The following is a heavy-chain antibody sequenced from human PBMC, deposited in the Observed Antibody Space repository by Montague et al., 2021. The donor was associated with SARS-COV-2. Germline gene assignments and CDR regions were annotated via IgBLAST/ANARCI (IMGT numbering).Heavy chain of an antibody. V-gene: IGHV6-1*01. Sequence: CAISGDSVARNSAAWNWIRQSPSRGLERLVRTYYRSKWYNDYAVSVKSRITINPDTSKNQISLQLNSVTPEDTAVYYCARTSASSDYWGQGALVTVSS. CDR2: TYYRSKWYN. CDR3: ARTSASSDY. CDR1: GDSVARNSAA. J-gene: IGHJ4*02. D-gene: IGHD1-26*01.